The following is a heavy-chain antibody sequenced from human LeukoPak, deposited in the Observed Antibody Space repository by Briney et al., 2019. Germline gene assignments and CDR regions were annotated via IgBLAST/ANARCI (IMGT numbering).Heavy chain of an antibody. D-gene: IGHD3-10*01. CDR3: AKTYYYGSGSYPRGAFDI. J-gene: IGHJ3*02. Sequence: GGSLRLSCAASGFTVSSNYMSWVRQAPGKGLEWVSVIYSGGSTYYADSVKGRFTISRDNSKNTLYLQMNSLRAEDTAVYYCAKTYYYGSGSYPRGAFDIWGQGTMVTVSS. CDR1: GFTVSSNY. V-gene: IGHV3-53*05. CDR2: IYSGGST.